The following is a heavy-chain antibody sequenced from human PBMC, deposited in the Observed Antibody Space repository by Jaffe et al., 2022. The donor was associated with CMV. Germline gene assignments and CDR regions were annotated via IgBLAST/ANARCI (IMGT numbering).Heavy chain of an antibody. J-gene: IGHJ4*02. CDR2: INPSGGST. Sequence: QVQLVQSGAEVKKPGASVKVSCKASGYTFTSYYMHWVRQAPGQGLEWMGIINPSGGSTSYAQKFQGRVTMTRDTSTSTVYMELSSLRSEDTAVYYCARDFKVLRYFDWTNTLDYWGQGTLVTVSS. D-gene: IGHD3-9*01. V-gene: IGHV1-46*01. CDR3: ARDFKVLRYFDWTNTLDY. CDR1: GYTFTSYY.